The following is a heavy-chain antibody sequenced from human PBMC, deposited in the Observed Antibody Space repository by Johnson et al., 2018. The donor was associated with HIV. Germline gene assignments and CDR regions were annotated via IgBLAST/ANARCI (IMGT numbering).Heavy chain of an antibody. CDR2: IGTAGDT. D-gene: IGHD3-10*01. V-gene: IGHV3-13*01. CDR1: GFTFDDYA. J-gene: IGHJ3*02. CDR3: ARAGRWSGDTFDI. Sequence: VQLVESGGGLVQPGGSLRLSCAASGFTFDDYAMHWVRQATGKGLDWVSVIGTAGDTYYLGSVKGRFTISRENAKNSLYLQMNSLRAGDTAVYYCARAGRWSGDTFDIWGQGTMVTVSS.